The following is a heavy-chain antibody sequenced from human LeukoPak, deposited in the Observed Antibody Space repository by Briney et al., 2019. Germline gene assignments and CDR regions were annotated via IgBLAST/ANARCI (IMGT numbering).Heavy chain of an antibody. CDR3: ARGPAYYDFWSGYYYYGMDV. D-gene: IGHD3-3*01. J-gene: IGHJ6*02. V-gene: IGHV3-33*01. CDR2: IWYDGSNK. CDR1: GFTFSSYG. Sequence: GGSLRLSCAASGFTFSSYGMHWVRQAPGKGLEWVAVIWYDGSNKYYADSVKGRFTISRDNSKNTLYLQMNSLRAEDTAVYYCARGPAYYDFWSGYYYYGMDVWGQGTTVTVSS.